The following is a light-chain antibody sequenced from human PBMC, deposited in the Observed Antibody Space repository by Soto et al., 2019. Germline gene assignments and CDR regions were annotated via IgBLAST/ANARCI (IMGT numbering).Light chain of an antibody. CDR2: AAS. CDR1: QSVSSSY. J-gene: IGKJ2*01. CDR3: QQYGTALQFT. Sequence: ELVLAQSPGTLYLSPGERATLSCRASQSVSSSYLAWYQQKPGQAPRLLIYAASSRATGIPDRFSGSGSGTDFPLTISRLEPADFAVYFCQQYGTALQFTFGQGTKVEIK. V-gene: IGKV3-20*01.